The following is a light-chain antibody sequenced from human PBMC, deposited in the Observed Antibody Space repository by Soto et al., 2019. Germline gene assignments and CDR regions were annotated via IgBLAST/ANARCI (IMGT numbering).Light chain of an antibody. CDR1: QSVSSNS. CDR2: AAS. V-gene: IGKV3-20*01. CDR3: QQYNSSPYT. J-gene: IGKJ2*01. Sequence: EIVLTQSPGTLSLSPGERATLSCRASQSVSSNSLAWYQQKPGQAPRLLIYAASSRAAGIPDRFSGSGSGTDFTLTISRLEPEDFAVYYCQQYNSSPYTFGQGTKLEIK.